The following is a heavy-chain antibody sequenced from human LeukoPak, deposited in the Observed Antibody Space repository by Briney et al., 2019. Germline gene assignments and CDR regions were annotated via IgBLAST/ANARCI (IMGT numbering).Heavy chain of an antibody. V-gene: IGHV4-39*01. CDR2: IYYSGST. D-gene: IGHD5-24*01. J-gene: IGHJ5*02. CDR1: GGSISSSSYY. Sequence: PSETLSLTCTVSGGSISSSSYYWGWIRQPPGKGLEWIGSIYYSGSTYYNPSLKSRVTISVDTSKNQFSLKLSSVTAADTAVYYCARGMGFDTWGQGTLVTVSS. CDR3: ARGMGFDT.